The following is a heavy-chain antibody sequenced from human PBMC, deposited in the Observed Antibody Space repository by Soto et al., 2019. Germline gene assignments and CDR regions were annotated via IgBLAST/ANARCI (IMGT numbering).Heavy chain of an antibody. CDR3: ARDTGRIAAEDDY. J-gene: IGHJ4*02. CDR1: GFTFSSYG. Sequence: PGGSLRLSCAASGFTFSSYGMHWVRQAPGKGLEWVAVIWYDGSNKYYADSVKGRFTISRDNSKNTLYLQMNSLRAEDTAVYYCARDTGRIAAEDDYCGQGTLVTVSS. D-gene: IGHD6-13*01. CDR2: IWYDGSNK. V-gene: IGHV3-33*01.